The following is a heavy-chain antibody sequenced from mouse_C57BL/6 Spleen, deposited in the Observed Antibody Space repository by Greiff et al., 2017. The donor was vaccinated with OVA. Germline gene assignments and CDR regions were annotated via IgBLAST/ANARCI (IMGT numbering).Heavy chain of an antibody. CDR2: ISSGGDYI. CDR3: TRNWDEYFDV. V-gene: IGHV5-9-1*02. CDR1: GFTFSSYA. D-gene: IGHD4-1*01. J-gene: IGHJ1*03. Sequence: EVHLVESGKGLVKPGGSLKLSCAASGFTFSSYAMSWVRQTPEKRLEWVAYISSGGDYIYYADTVKGRFTISRDNARNTLYLQMSSLKSEDTAMYYCTRNWDEYFDVWGTGTTVTVSS.